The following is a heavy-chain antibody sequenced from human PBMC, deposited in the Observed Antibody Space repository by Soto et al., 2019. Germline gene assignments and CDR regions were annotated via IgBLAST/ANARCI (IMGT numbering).Heavy chain of an antibody. CDR3: ARDWRGYCSSTSCYSPSDYYYGMDV. CDR2: IYHSGST. J-gene: IGHJ6*02. V-gene: IGHV4-31*03. CDR1: GGSSSSGGYY. Sequence: PSETLSLTCTVSGGSSSSGGYYWSWIRQHPGKGLEWIGEIYHSGSTNYNPSLKSRVTISVDKSKNQFSLKLSSVTAADTAVYYCARDWRGYCSSTSCYSPSDYYYGMDVWGQGTTVTVSS. D-gene: IGHD2-2*01.